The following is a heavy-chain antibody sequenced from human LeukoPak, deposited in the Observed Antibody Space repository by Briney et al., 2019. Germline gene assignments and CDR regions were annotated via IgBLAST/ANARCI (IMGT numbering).Heavy chain of an antibody. CDR1: GGSISSSSYY. V-gene: IGHV4-61*01. CDR3: ARDNPFWVGAANRRAFDV. D-gene: IGHD2-15*01. CDR2: IYYSGST. Sequence: PPETLSLTCTVSGGSISSSSYYWSWIRQPPGKGLEWIGYIYYSGSTNYNPSLKSRVTISVDTSKNQFSLKLSSVTAADTAVYYCARDNPFWVGAANRRAFDVWGQGTMVTVSS. J-gene: IGHJ3*01.